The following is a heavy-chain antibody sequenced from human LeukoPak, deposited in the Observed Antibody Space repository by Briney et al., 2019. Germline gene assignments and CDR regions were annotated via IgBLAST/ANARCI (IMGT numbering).Heavy chain of an antibody. CDR1: GLTFSTYA. D-gene: IGHD2-2*01. J-gene: IGHJ6*02. CDR2: ISGSGGST. CDR3: AKGEGSQLPRDGMDV. Sequence: QSGVSLRLSCAASGLTFSTYAMTWVRQAPGQGLEWVSGISGSGGSTYYADSVKGRFTISRDNSKNTLYLQMNSLRAEDTAVYYCAKGEGSQLPRDGMDVWGQGTTVTVSS. V-gene: IGHV3-23*01.